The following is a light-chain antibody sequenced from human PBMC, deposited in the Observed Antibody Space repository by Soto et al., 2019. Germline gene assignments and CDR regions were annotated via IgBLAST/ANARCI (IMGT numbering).Light chain of an antibody. Sequence: AIQMTQSPSSLSASVGDRVTITCRASQGIRKDLGWYQQKPGKAPKLLIFAESSLQSGAPSRFSGSGSGIAFTLTVSSLQPEDFATYYCLQDYIYPLTFGQGTKVEIK. CDR1: QGIRKD. V-gene: IGKV1-6*01. CDR3: LQDYIYPLT. CDR2: AES. J-gene: IGKJ1*01.